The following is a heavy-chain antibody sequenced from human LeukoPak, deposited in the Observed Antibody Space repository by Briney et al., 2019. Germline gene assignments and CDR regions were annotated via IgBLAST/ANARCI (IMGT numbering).Heavy chain of an antibody. Sequence: SETLSLTCTVSGGSISSYYWSWIRQPPGKGLEWIGYIYYSGSTNYNPSLKSRVTISVDTSKNQFSLKLSSVTAADTAVYYCARDFYGGNSVYWGQGTLVTVSS. D-gene: IGHD4-23*01. V-gene: IGHV4-59*12. CDR2: IYYSGST. CDR3: ARDFYGGNSVY. J-gene: IGHJ4*02. CDR1: GGSISSYY.